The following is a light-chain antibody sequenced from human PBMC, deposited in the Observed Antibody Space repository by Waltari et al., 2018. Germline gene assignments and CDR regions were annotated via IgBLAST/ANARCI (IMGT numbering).Light chain of an antibody. CDR3: QQYYNTPFT. CDR1: QSVLYSSNNKNY. CDR2: WAS. J-gene: IGKJ3*01. V-gene: IGKV4-1*01. Sequence: DIVMTQSPDSLAVSLGERTTINCKSSQSVLYSSNNKNYLTWYQKKPGQPPKLLIYWASTRGSGFPDRFSGSGSGTDFTLTISSLQAEDVAVYYCQQYYNTPFTFGPGTKVDVK.